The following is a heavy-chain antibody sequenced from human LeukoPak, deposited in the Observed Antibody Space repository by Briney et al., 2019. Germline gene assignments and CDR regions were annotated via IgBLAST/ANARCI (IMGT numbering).Heavy chain of an antibody. CDR1: GFPFSNYA. CDR2: ISGGGGST. Sequence: PGGSLRLSCAASGFPFSNYAMTWVRQAPGKGLEWVSSISGGGGSTYYADSVKGRFTISRDNSKNTLYLQMNSLRAEDTAVYYCAKDHYYNNSGYYYVGPFGYWGQGTLVTVSS. CDR3: AKDHYYNNSGYYYVGPFGY. V-gene: IGHV3-23*01. J-gene: IGHJ4*02. D-gene: IGHD3-22*01.